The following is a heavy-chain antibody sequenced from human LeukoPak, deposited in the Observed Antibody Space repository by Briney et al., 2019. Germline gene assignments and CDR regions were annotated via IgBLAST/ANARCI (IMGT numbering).Heavy chain of an antibody. CDR1: GFTFSSYA. CDR3: AKVEWLGGVGNWFDP. D-gene: IGHD6-19*01. CDR2: IDGGGRNT. Sequence: GGSLRLSCGASGFTFSSYAMSWVRQAPGKGLEWVSTIDGGGRNTYYADSVKGRFTISRDNSKNTLYLRMNSLRAEDTAVYFCAKVEWLGGVGNWFDPWGQGTLVTVSS. V-gene: IGHV3-23*01. J-gene: IGHJ5*02.